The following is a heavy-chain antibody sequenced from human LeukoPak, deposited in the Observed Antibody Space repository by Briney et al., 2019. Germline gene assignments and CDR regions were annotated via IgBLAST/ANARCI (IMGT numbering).Heavy chain of an antibody. Sequence: ASVKVSCKASGYSFNIFGMSWVRQAPGQGLEWIGWISAYNGKTHFAQKFQGRVTMTADASTSTAYMKLGSLTSDDTAVYYCARYFGSGPSDYWGQGTLVTVSS. D-gene: IGHD3-10*01. CDR1: GYSFNIFG. CDR3: ARYFGSGPSDY. J-gene: IGHJ4*02. V-gene: IGHV1-18*01. CDR2: ISAYNGKT.